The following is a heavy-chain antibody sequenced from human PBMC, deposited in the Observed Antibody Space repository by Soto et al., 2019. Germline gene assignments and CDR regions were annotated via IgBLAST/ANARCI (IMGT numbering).Heavy chain of an antibody. CDR1: GVTFSSET. Sequence: QVQSVQSGAEVKKPRSSVKVSCKASGVTFSSETISWVRQAPRQGLEWVGGITPLFGTANDAQKFQRRVTITADEATSTLYLEPSCRRSDVTAVYYGGTELGDNPARAFDSWGQGNLVTVSS. CDR3: GTELGDNPARAFDS. D-gene: IGHD2-21*01. J-gene: IGHJ4*02. V-gene: IGHV1-69*01. CDR2: ITPLFGTA.